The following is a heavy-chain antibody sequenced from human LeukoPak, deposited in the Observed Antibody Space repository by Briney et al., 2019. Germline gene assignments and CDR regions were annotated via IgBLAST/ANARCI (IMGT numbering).Heavy chain of an antibody. CDR3: ARGPDYGGNSDY. J-gene: IGHJ4*02. V-gene: IGHV1-69*04. CDR1: GGTFSSYA. CDR2: IIPILGIA. D-gene: IGHD4-23*01. Sequence: SVKVSCKASGGTFSSYAISWVRQAPGQGLEWMGRIIPILGIANYAQKFQGRVTITADKSTSTAYMELSSLRPEDTAVYYCARGPDYGGNSDYWGQGTLVTVSS.